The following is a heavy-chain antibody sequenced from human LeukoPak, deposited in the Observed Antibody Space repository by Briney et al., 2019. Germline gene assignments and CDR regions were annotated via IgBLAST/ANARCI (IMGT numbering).Heavy chain of an antibody. CDR3: TRTGVLRWFGDHPLDF. CDR2: ISYDENNE. Sequence: GGSLRLSCAASGFIFSGYTMHWVRQAPGKGLEWVAVISYDENNEFYADSVKGRFTMSRDNSKSTVYLQMNSLRVDDTAVYYCTRTGVLRWFGDHPLDFWGQGTLVTVSS. J-gene: IGHJ4*02. CDR1: GFIFSGYT. D-gene: IGHD3-10*01. V-gene: IGHV3-30*04.